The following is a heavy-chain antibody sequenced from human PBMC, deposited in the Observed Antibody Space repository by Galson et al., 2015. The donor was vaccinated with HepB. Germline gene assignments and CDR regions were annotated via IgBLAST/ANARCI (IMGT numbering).Heavy chain of an antibody. J-gene: IGHJ4*02. V-gene: IGHV3-23*01. CDR3: APSRGLRSYFDN. D-gene: IGHD4-17*01. Sequence: SLRLSCAASGFTFANFVMNWVRQAPGKGLEWVSSLSGIGASTYYADSVKGPFTISRDNSKNIPYLQMNSLRAEDTAVYYCAPSRGLRSYFDNWGQGTLVTVSS. CDR2: LSGIGAST. CDR1: GFTFANFV.